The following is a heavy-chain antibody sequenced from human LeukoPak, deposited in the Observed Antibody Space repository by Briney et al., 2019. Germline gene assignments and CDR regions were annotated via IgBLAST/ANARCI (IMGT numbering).Heavy chain of an antibody. D-gene: IGHD2/OR15-2a*01. CDR2: IYSGGNT. CDR3: AKVSNAFDI. J-gene: IGHJ3*02. V-gene: IGHV3-53*01. Sequence: GGSLRLSCTVSGFTVSSNSMSWVRQAPGKGLEWVSFIYSGGNTHYADSVKGRFTISRDNSKNTLYLQMNSLRAEDTAVYYCAKVSNAFDIWGQGTMVTVSS. CDR1: GFTVSSNS.